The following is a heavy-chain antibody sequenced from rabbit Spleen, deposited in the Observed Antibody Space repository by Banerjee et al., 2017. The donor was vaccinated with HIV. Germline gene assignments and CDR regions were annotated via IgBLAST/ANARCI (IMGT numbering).Heavy chain of an antibody. J-gene: IGHJ4*01. D-gene: IGHD1-1*01. CDR3: ARDLVGVIGWNFYL. CDR2: INAATGKP. Sequence: QEQLVESGGGLVPPEGSLTLNCKASGFSFSDRDVLCWVRQAPGKGLEWIACINAATGKPVYATWAKGRFTISRTSSTTVTLRMTSLTAADRATYFCARDLVGVIGWNFYLWGQGTLVTVS. CDR1: GFSFSDRDV. V-gene: IGHV1S45*01.